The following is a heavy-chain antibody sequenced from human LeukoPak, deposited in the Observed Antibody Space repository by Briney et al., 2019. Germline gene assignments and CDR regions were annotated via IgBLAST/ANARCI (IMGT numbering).Heavy chain of an antibody. D-gene: IGHD3-22*01. J-gene: IGHJ4*02. Sequence: PSETLSLTCAVYGGSFSGYCWSWIRQPPGMGLEWIGEINHSGTTNYNPSLKSRVTISVDTSKNQFSLKLSSVTAADTAVYYCARSSIYYDSSGYRIWGQGTLVTVSS. CDR3: ARSSIYYDSSGYRI. V-gene: IGHV4-34*01. CDR2: INHSGTT. CDR1: GGSFSGYC.